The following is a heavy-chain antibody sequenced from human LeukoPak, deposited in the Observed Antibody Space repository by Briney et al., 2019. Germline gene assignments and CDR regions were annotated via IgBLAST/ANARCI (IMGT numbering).Heavy chain of an antibody. Sequence: SETLSLTCTVSGGSISSYYRRWIRQPPGKGLECIGYIYYSGSTNYNPSLKSRVTISVDTSKNQFSLKLTSVTAADTAVYYCARRGYSSGFYYFDYWGQGTLVTVSS. CDR3: ARRGYSSGFYYFDY. J-gene: IGHJ4*02. V-gene: IGHV4-59*08. CDR1: GGSISSYY. D-gene: IGHD6-19*01. CDR2: IYYSGST.